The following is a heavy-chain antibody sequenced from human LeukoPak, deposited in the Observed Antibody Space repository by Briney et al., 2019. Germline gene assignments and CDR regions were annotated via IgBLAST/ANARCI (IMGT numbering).Heavy chain of an antibody. D-gene: IGHD3-3*01. CDR2: INHSGST. CDR3: ARYVRFLTGFDY. J-gene: IGHJ4*02. Sequence: PSETLSLTCAVYGGSFSGYYWSWIRQPPGKGLEWIGEINHSGSTNYNPSLKSRVTISVDTSKNQFSLKLSSVTAADTAVYYCARYVRFLTGFDYWGQGTLVIVSS. V-gene: IGHV4-34*01. CDR1: GGSFSGYY.